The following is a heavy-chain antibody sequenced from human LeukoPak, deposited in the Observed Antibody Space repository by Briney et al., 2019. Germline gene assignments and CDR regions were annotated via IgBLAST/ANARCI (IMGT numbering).Heavy chain of an antibody. J-gene: IGHJ3*02. Sequence: SGGSLRPSCTASGFTVSSNYMSWVRQPPGKGLEWVSVIYTGGSTYYADSVKGRITISRDNSKNTVYLQLNSLRAEDTAVYYCAREAPGSDSALDIWGQGTMVTVSS. V-gene: IGHV3-53*01. CDR2: IYTGGST. CDR1: GFTVSSNY. D-gene: IGHD3-10*01. CDR3: AREAPGSDSALDI.